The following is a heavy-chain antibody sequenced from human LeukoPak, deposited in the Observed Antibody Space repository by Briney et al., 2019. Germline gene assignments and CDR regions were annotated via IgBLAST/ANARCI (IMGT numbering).Heavy chain of an antibody. J-gene: IGHJ6*02. D-gene: IGHD3-3*01. CDR2: IYYSGST. CDR3: ARDTMAYYYGMDV. V-gene: IGHV4-30-4*01. Sequence: PSETLSLTCTVSGGSISSGDYYWSWIRQPPGKGLEWIGYIYYSGSTYYNPSLKSRVTISVDTSKNQFSLKLSSVTAADTAVYYCARDTMAYYYGMDVWGQGTTVTVSS. CDR1: GGSISSGDYY.